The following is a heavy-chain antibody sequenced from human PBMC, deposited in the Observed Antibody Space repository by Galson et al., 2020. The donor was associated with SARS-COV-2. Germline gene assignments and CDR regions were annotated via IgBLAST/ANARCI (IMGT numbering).Heavy chain of an antibody. J-gene: IGHJ4*02. Sequence: TGGPLRLSCAASGFTVSNNYMSWVRQAPRKGLEWVSVVYRGGNTYYAESVKGRFTISRDNSKTTLYLQMNTLGAEDTAVYYCARRYSSAWAHDNWGQGTLVTVSS. D-gene: IGHD6-19*01. CDR2: VYRGGNT. CDR1: GFTVSNNY. CDR3: ARRYSSAWAHDN. V-gene: IGHV3-66*01.